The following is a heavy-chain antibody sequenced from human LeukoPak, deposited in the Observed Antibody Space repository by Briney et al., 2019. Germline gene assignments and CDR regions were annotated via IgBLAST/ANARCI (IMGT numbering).Heavy chain of an antibody. CDR2: ISSSGSTI. Sequence: GGSLRLSCAASGYTFSSYEMNWVRQAPGKGLEWVSYISSSGSTIYYADSVKGRFTISRDNAKNSLYLQMSSLRAEDTAVYYCASLYNSGWYWDFGAAAADYMDVWGKGTTVTVSS. CDR3: ASLYNSGWYWDFGAAAADYMDV. J-gene: IGHJ6*03. CDR1: GYTFSSYE. V-gene: IGHV3-48*03. D-gene: IGHD6-19*01.